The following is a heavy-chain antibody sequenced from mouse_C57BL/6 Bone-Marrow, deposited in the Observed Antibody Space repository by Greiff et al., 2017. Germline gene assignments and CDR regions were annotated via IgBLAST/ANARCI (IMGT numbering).Heavy chain of an antibody. CDR1: GYSITSGYY. CDR3: ARAGITTVSMDY. D-gene: IGHD1-1*01. CDR2: ISYDGSN. J-gene: IGHJ4*01. V-gene: IGHV3-6*01. Sequence: DVQLQESGPGLVKPSQSLSLTCSVTGYSITSGYYWNWIRQFPGNKLEWMGYISYDGSNNYNPSLKNRISITRDTSKNQFFLKLNSVTTEDTATYYCARAGITTVSMDYWGQGTSVTVSS.